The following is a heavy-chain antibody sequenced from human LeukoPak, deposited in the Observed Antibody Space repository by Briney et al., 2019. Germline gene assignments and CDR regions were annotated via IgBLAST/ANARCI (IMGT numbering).Heavy chain of an antibody. CDR3: ARELPREVTLDY. CDR2: IFTDGSTT. D-gene: IGHD2-21*02. J-gene: IGHJ4*01. Sequence: PGGSLRLSCVASEFNFFSYGMQWVRQAPGKGLMWVSRIFTDGSTTSYADSVKGRFTISRDNAKNTLYLQMNSLGAEDTAVYYCARELPREVTLDYWGQGTLVTVSP. CDR1: EFNFFSYG. V-gene: IGHV3-74*01.